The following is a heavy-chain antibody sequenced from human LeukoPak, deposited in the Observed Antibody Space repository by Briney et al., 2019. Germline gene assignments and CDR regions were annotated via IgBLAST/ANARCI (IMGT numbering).Heavy chain of an antibody. CDR2: ISGSSSSYI. V-gene: IGHV3-21*01. J-gene: IGHJ4*02. CDR3: ARGLSGSYLNLDY. Sequence: PGGSLRLSCAASGFTFSRYSMNWVRQAPGKGLEWVSSISGSSSSYIYYADSLKGRFTISRDNAKNSLYLQMNSLRAEDTAVYYCARGLSGSYLNLDYWGQGTLVTVSS. D-gene: IGHD1-26*01. CDR1: GFTFSRYS.